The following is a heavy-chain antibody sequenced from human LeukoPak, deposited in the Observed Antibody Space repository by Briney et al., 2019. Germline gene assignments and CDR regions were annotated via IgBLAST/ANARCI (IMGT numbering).Heavy chain of an antibody. V-gene: IGHV1-46*01. J-gene: IGHJ4*02. CDR3: ARDLGVGVTYYGSGSFY. CDR1: GYTFTSYY. D-gene: IGHD3-10*01. Sequence: GASVTVSCKPSGYTFTSYYMHWVRQAPGQGLEWMGIINPSGGRTSYAQKFQGRVTMTRDTSTSTVYMELSSLRSEDTAVYYCARDLGVGVTYYGSGSFYWGQGTLVTVSS. CDR2: INPSGGRT.